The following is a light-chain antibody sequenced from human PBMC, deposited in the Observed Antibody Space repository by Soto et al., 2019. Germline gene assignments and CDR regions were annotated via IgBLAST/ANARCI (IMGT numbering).Light chain of an antibody. J-gene: IGKJ5*01. V-gene: IGKV3-20*01. CDR2: GAS. CDR3: QQYGSSPQT. CDR1: QSVSSSY. Sequence: VLTQSPGTLSLYPGERATLSCRASQSVSSSYLAWYQQKPGQAPRLLIYGASSRATGIPDRFSGSGSGTDFTLTISRLEPEDFAVYYCQQYGSSPQTFGQGGRPEI.